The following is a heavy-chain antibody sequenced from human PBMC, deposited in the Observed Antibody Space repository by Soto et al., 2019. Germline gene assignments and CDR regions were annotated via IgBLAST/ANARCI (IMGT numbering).Heavy chain of an antibody. D-gene: IGHD4-17*01. CDR1: GGSISSGGYS. CDR3: ARSQTTVTSSDY. J-gene: IGHJ4*02. CDR2: IYHSGST. Sequence: QLQLQESGSGLVKPSQTLSLTCAVSGGSISSGGYSWSWIRQPPGKGLEWIGYIYHSGSTYYNPSLKRRVTISVDRSKSQFSLKLSSVTAADTAVYYCARSQTTVTSSDYWGQGTLVTVSS. V-gene: IGHV4-30-2*01.